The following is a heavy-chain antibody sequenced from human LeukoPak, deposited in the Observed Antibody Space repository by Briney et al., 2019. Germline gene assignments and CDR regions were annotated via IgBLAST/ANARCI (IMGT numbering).Heavy chain of an antibody. CDR3: AREGKVAALDY. CDR2: ISNSGTIV. J-gene: IGHJ4*02. CDR1: GFTFSEDY. Sequence: GGSLRLSCAASGFTFSEDYMTWIRQTPGKGLEWVSFISNSGTIVYYAESVKGRFTISRDNAKNSVSLQLDSLRPEDTALYYCAREGKVAALDYWGQGSLVTVSA. D-gene: IGHD2-15*01. V-gene: IGHV3-11*04.